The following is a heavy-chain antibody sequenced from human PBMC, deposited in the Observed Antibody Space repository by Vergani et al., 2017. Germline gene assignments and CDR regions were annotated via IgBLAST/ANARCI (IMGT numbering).Heavy chain of an antibody. CDR1: GCTFDDYA. J-gene: IGHJ4*02. D-gene: IGHD2-21*02. CDR2: ISWNSGSI. CDR3: AKARLLNRSLDY. Sequence: EVQLVESGGGLVQPGRSLRLSCAASGCTFDDYAMHWDRQAPAKGLEWVSGISWNSGSIGYADSVKGRFTISRDTAKNSLYLQMNSLRAEDTALYYCAKARLLNRSLDYWGQGTLVTVSS. V-gene: IGHV3-9*01.